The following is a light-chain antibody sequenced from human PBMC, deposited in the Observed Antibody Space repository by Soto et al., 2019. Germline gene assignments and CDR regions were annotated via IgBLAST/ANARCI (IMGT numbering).Light chain of an antibody. CDR1: SSDVGGYKY. CDR2: EVS. V-gene: IGLV2-14*01. Sequence: QSVLTQPASVSGSPGQSITISCTGTSSDVGGYKYVSWYQQHPDKAPKLIIFEVSNRPSGISSRFSGSKSGNNASLTISGLQAEDEADYDCASSTISSTSVIFGRGTQLSVL. J-gene: IGLJ2*01. CDR3: ASSTISSTSVI.